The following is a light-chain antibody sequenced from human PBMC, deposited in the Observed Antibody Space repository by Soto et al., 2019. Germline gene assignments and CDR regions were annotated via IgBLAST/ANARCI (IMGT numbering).Light chain of an antibody. J-gene: IGLJ2*01. CDR1: NIGSKV. Sequence: SYELTQPHSVSVATAQMARITCGGNNIGSKVVNWCQQKPGQDPVLVIYSDTNRPSGIPERFSGSNPGKPATLIITRIEAGDEGDYNCQVWDSSSDHVVFGGGTKLTVL. CDR2: SDT. CDR3: QVWDSSSDHVV. V-gene: IGLV3-12*02.